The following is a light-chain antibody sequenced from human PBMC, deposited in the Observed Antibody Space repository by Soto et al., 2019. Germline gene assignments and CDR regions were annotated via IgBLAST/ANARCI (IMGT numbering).Light chain of an antibody. Sequence: QSVLTQPASVSGSPGQSITISCTGTSNDVGGYAYVSWYQQYPGKAPKLVISEVSNRPSGVSHRFSGSRSGNTASLTISGLQAEDEADYYCQSYDTSLSARVFGGGTKLTVL. V-gene: IGLV2-14*01. CDR2: EVS. J-gene: IGLJ3*02. CDR1: SNDVGGYAY. CDR3: QSYDTSLSARV.